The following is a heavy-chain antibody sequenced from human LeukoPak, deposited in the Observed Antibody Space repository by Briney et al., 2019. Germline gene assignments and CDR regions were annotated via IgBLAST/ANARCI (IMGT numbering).Heavy chain of an antibody. V-gene: IGHV3-23*01. CDR1: GFTFNNYA. D-gene: IGHD4-23*01. Sequence: GGSLRLSCAASGFTFNNYAMTWVRQAPGKGLEWVSVVSGSGDNTNYADSVKGRFTISRDNSKNTLFLQMNSLRDEDTAGYYCARVYGGNSISAFDVWGQGTMVTVSS. CDR3: ARVYGGNSISAFDV. CDR2: VSGSGDNT. J-gene: IGHJ3*01.